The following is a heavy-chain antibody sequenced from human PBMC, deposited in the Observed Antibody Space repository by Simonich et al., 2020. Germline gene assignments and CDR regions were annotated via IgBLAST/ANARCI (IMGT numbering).Heavy chain of an antibody. D-gene: IGHD2-15*01. CDR3: AREGLLLDAFDI. CDR2: IAYDGSNK. J-gene: IGHJ3*02. Sequence: QVQLVESGGGVVQPGRSLRLSCAASGFTFSSYAMHWVRQAPGKGREWLEVIAYDGSNKYYADSVKGRFTISRDNSKNTLYLQMNSLRAEDTAVYYCAREGLLLDAFDIWGQGTMVTVSS. CDR1: GFTFSSYA. V-gene: IGHV3-30*07.